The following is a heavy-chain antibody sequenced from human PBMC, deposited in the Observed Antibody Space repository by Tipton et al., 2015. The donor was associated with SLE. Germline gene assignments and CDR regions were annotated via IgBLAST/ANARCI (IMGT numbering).Heavy chain of an antibody. CDR3: AKDIGSSSWYPGD. Sequence: SLRLSCAASGFTFDDYAMHWVRQAPGKGLEWVSGISWNSGSIGYADSVKGRFTISRDNAKNSLYLQMNSLRAEDTALYYCAKDIGSSSWYPGDWGQGTMVTVSS. CDR2: ISWNSGSI. J-gene: IGHJ3*01. CDR1: GFTFDDYA. V-gene: IGHV3-9*01. D-gene: IGHD6-13*01.